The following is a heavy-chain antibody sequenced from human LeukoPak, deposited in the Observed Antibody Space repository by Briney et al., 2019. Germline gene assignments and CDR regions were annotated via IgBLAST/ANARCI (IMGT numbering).Heavy chain of an antibody. CDR2: IYSGGIT. CDR3: SKKGQSEDYGKPG. J-gene: IGHJ4*02. V-gene: IGHV3-23*03. D-gene: IGHD4-17*01. Sequence: GGSLRLSCAASGFTFSSYSMNWVRQAPGKGLEWVSLIYSGGITNYADSVKGRFTISRDNSKNTLYLQMSSLRADDTAVYYCSKKGQSEDYGKPGWGQGTLVTVSS. CDR1: GFTFSSYS.